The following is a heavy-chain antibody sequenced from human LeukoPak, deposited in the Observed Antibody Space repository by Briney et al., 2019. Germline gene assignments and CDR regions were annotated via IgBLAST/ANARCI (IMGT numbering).Heavy chain of an antibody. CDR1: GFTFSGHW. Sequence: PGGSLRLSCVASGFTFSGHWMHWVRQVPGKGLMAVSRITPDGNDAAYADSVKGRFTISRDNAKNTLYLEMNSLTAEDTALYHCTRSGYSNGYDYWGQGTLVTVSS. CDR2: ITPDGNDA. D-gene: IGHD2-15*01. J-gene: IGHJ4*02. V-gene: IGHV3-74*03. CDR3: TRSGYSNGYDY.